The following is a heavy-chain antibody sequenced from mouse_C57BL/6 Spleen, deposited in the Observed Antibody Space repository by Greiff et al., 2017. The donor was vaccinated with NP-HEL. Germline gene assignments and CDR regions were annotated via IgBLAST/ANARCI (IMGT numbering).Heavy chain of an antibody. V-gene: IGHV1-52*01. Sequence: QVQLQQPGAELVRPGSSVKLSCKASGYTFTSYWMHWVKQRPIQGLEWIGNIDPSDSETHYNQKFKDKATLTVDKSSSTAYMQLSSLTSEDSAVYYCAREGYDYDEGFDDWGQGTTLTVSS. J-gene: IGHJ2*01. D-gene: IGHD2-4*01. CDR3: AREGYDYDEGFDD. CDR2: IDPSDSET. CDR1: GYTFTSYW.